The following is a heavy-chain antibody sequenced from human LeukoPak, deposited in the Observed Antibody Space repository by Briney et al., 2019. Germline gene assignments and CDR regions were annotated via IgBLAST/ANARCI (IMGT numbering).Heavy chain of an antibody. V-gene: IGHV4-61*01. J-gene: IGHJ3*02. CDR3: ARGEGSTVVPDAFDI. Sequence: SETLSLTCTVSGGSVSSGSYYWSWIRQPPGKGLEWIGYIYYSGSTNYNPSLKRRVTISVDTSKNQFSLKLSSVTAADTAVYYCARGEGSTVVPDAFDIWGQGTMVTVSS. D-gene: IGHD4-23*01. CDR1: GGSVSSGSYY. CDR2: IYYSGST.